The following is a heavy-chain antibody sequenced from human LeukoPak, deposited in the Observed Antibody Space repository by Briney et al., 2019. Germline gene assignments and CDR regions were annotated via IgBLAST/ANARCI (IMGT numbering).Heavy chain of an antibody. J-gene: IGHJ4*02. Sequence: SVKVSCKASGGTFSSYDISWVRQAPGQGLEWMGGIIPIFGTANYAQKFQGRVTITADESTSTAYMELSSLRSEDTAVYYCARGGVVAFLCVDYWGQGTLVTVSS. CDR2: IIPIFGTA. CDR3: ARGGVVAFLCVDY. D-gene: IGHD2-2*01. V-gene: IGHV1-69*13. CDR1: GGTFSSYD.